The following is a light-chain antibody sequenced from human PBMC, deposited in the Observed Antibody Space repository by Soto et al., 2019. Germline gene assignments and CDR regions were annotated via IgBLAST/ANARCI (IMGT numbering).Light chain of an antibody. Sequence: QSVLTQPPSVSGAPGQRVTISCTGSSSNIGAGYDVHWYQQLPGTAPKLLIYGNNNRPSGVPDRFSGSKSGTSASLAITGLQAEDEAHYYCQSFDSSFRGGVFGGGTKVTVL. V-gene: IGLV1-40*01. J-gene: IGLJ2*01. CDR2: GNN. CDR1: SSNIGAGYD. CDR3: QSFDSSFRGGV.